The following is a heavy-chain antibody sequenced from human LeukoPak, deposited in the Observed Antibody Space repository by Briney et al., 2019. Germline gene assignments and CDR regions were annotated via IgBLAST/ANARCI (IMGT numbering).Heavy chain of an antibody. CDR2: IDYSGST. V-gene: IGHV4-59*01. Sequence: SETLSLTCTVSGGSISSYYWSWIRKPPGKGLEWIGCIDYSGSTNYNPSLKSRVTISVDTSKNQFSLKLSSVTAADTAVYYCARGLRYCSSTSCHPYYYYYYYMDVWGKGTTVTVSS. CDR3: ARGLRYCSSTSCHPYYYYYYYMDV. J-gene: IGHJ6*03. CDR1: GGSISSYY. D-gene: IGHD2-2*01.